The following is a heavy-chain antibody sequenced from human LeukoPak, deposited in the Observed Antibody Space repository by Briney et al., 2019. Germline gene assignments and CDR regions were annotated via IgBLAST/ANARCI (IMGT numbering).Heavy chain of an antibody. CDR3: ARVVTYSYGYGYYGMDV. D-gene: IGHD5-18*01. CDR2: IYYSGST. Sequence: SETLSLTCTVSGGSISSYYWSWIRQPPGKGLEWIGYIYYSGSTIYNPSLKSRVTISVDTSKNQFSLKLSSVTAADTAVYYCARVVTYSYGYGYYGMDVWGQGTTVTVSS. CDR1: GGSISSYY. J-gene: IGHJ6*02. V-gene: IGHV4-59*12.